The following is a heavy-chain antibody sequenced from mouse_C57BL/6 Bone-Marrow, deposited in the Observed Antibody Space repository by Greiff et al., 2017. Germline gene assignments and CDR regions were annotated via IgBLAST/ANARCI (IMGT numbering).Heavy chain of an antibody. CDR1: GYTFTNYW. V-gene: IGHV1-63*01. CDR3: ARSAGSSYRFAY. CDR2: IYPGGGYT. D-gene: IGHD1-1*01. Sequence: VQLQQSGAELVRPGTSVKMSCKASGYTFTNYWIGWAKQRPGHGLEWIGDIYPGGGYTNYNEKFKGKATMTADKSSSTANMQVSSLTSEESAIYYGARSAGSSYRFAYWGQGTLVTVSA. J-gene: IGHJ3*01.